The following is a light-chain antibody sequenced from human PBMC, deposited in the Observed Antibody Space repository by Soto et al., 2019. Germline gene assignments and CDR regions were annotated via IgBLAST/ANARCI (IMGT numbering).Light chain of an antibody. CDR3: QQRSNWPPVT. J-gene: IGKJ4*01. V-gene: IGKV3-11*01. Sequence: EIVLTQSPATLSLSPGERAPLSCRASQSVSNYLAWYQQKPGQAPRLLIYDASNRASGIPARFSGSGSGTDFTLTISSLDPEDFAVYYCQQRSNWPPVTFGGGTKVDIK. CDR2: DAS. CDR1: QSVSNY.